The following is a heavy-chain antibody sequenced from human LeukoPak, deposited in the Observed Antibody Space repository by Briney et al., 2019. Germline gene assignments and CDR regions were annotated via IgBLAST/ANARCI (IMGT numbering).Heavy chain of an antibody. CDR1: GFTFSSYW. D-gene: IGHD2-2*01. J-gene: IGHJ3*02. CDR3: ARSHLVPAATRGAFDI. CDR2: IKQDGSEK. Sequence: PGGSLRLSCAASGFTFSSYWMSWVRQAPGKGLEWVANIKQDGSEKYYVDSVKGRFTISRDNAKNSLYLQMNSLRAEDTAVYYCARSHLVPAATRGAFDIWGQGTMVTVSS. V-gene: IGHV3-7*01.